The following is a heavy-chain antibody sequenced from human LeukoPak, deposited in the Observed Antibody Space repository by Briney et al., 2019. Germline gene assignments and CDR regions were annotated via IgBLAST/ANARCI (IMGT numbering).Heavy chain of an antibody. CDR1: VFTFSSYA. CDR3: AKDQGFAMVRGVINDAFDI. Sequence: GGALRLSCAASVFTFSSYAMSWGRQAPGKGLGSGSAMSGSGGSTYYADSVKCRFTISRENSKNTLYLQMNTLRAEDTAVYYCAKDQGFAMVRGVINDAFDIWGQGTMVTVSS. D-gene: IGHD3-10*01. V-gene: IGHV3-23*01. J-gene: IGHJ3*02. CDR2: MSGSGGST.